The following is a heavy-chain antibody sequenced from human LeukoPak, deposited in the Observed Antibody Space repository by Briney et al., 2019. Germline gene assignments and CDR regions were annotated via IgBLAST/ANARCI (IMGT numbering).Heavy chain of an antibody. J-gene: IGHJ4*02. CDR1: GYTFTSYD. D-gene: IGHD3-22*01. CDR3: ARGRSNYYDSSGSDY. V-gene: IGHV1-8*03. CDR2: MNPNSGNT. Sequence: ASVKVSCKASGYTFTSYDINWVRQATGQGLEWMGWMNPNSGNTGYAQKFQGRVTITRNTSTSTAYMELSSLRSEDTAVYYCARGRSNYYDSSGSDYWGQGTLVTVSS.